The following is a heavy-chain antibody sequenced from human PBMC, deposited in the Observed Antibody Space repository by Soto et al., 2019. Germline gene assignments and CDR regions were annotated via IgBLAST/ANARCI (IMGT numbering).Heavy chain of an antibody. CDR3: ARFDMVASIFDF. J-gene: IGHJ4*02. CDR2: NYHTGST. CDR1: GPSVTSHY. D-gene: IGHD5-12*01. Sequence: SETLSLTCTVSGPSVTSHYWSWIRQPPGKGLEWIGYNYHTGSTNYNHSLKRRFTISVYTSKNQFSLKLSSVTAADTAVYYCARFDMVASIFDFWGQGTLVTVSS. V-gene: IGHV4-59*02.